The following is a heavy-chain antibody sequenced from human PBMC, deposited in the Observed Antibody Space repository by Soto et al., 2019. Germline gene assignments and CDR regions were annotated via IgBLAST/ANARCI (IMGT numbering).Heavy chain of an antibody. J-gene: IGHJ6*03. CDR2: IWYDGSNK. D-gene: IGHD5-12*01. Sequence: GGSLRLSCAASGVPFSSYGMHWVRQAPGKGLEWVAVIWYDGSNKYYADSVKGRFTISRDNSKNTLYLQMNSLRAEDTAVYYCARDPHFGGYDYSNYYMDVWGKGTTVTVSS. V-gene: IGHV3-33*01. CDR3: ARDPHFGGYDYSNYYMDV. CDR1: GVPFSSYG.